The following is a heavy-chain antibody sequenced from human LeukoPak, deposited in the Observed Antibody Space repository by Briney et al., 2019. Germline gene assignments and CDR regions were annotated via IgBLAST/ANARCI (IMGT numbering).Heavy chain of an antibody. CDR2: IGGGGGST. D-gene: IGHD2-15*01. J-gene: IGHJ4*02. V-gene: IGHV3-23*01. CDR1: GFTLSHYA. CDR3: AKGHRYCTSGNCNSAVDY. Sequence: PGGSLRLSCSMSGFTLSHYAMSWVRQAPGKGLEWVSTIGGGGGSTDYTDSVKGRFTISRDNSKNTLYLQMNSLGAEDTAVYYCAKGHRYCTSGNCNSAVDYWGQGTPVTVSS.